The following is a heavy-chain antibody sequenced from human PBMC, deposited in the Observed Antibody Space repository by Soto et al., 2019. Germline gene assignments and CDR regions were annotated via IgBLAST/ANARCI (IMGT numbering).Heavy chain of an antibody. CDR1: GFTFSSYS. J-gene: IGHJ4*02. CDR2: ISSSSSYI. V-gene: IGHV3-21*01. CDR3: ARALAGGQTTVPGPFDY. Sequence: GGSLRLSCAASGFTFSSYSMNWVRQAPGKGLEWVSSISSSSSYIYYADSVKGRFTISRDNAKNSLYLQMNSLRAEDTAVYYCARALAGGQTTVPGPFDYWGQGTLVTVSS.